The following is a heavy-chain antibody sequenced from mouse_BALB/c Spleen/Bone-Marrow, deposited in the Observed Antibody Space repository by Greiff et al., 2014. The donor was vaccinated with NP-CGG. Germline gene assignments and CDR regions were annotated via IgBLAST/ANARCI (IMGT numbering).Heavy chain of an antibody. Sequence: EVHLVESGGGLVQPGGSRKLSCAASGFTFSSFGMHWVRQAPEKGLEWVAYISSGSSTIYYADTVKGRFTISRDNPKNTLFLQMTSLRSEDTAMYYCARGAYYYGSSYDAMDYWGQGTSVTVSS. CDR1: GFTFSSFG. V-gene: IGHV5-17*02. CDR3: ARGAYYYGSSYDAMDY. CDR2: ISSGSSTI. J-gene: IGHJ4*01. D-gene: IGHD1-1*01.